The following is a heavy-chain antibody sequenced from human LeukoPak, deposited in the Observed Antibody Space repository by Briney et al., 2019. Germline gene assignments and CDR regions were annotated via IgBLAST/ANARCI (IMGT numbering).Heavy chain of an antibody. CDR2: ISGSGDST. Sequence: EGSLRLSCTGSGFIFDTHTLTWVRQAPGKGLEWVASISGSGDSTNYGDSVKGRFTISRDNFKRTVHLEMSNLRADDTAMYYCVRRAAVRSMDFWGLGTTVMVSS. D-gene: IGHD1-14*01. J-gene: IGHJ6*02. CDR1: GFIFDTHT. CDR3: VRRAAVRSMDF. V-gene: IGHV3-23*01.